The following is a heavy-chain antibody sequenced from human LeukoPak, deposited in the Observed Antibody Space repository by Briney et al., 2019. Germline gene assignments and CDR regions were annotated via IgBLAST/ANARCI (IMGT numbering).Heavy chain of an antibody. D-gene: IGHD3-22*01. CDR1: GYTFTSYG. CDR3: ARCPPIYYYDSSGYPQDYYYYMDV. CDR2: ISAYNGNT. V-gene: IGHV1-18*01. J-gene: IGHJ6*03. Sequence: GASVKVSCKASGYTFTSYGISWVRQAPGQGLEWMGWISAYNGNTNYAQKLQGRVTMTTDTSTSTAYMELRSLRSDDTAVYYCARCPPIYYYDSSGYPQDYYYYMDVWGKGTTVTVSS.